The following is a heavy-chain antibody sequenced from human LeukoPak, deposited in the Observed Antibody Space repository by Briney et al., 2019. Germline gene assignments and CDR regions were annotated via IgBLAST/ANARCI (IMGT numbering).Heavy chain of an antibody. Sequence: ASVKVSCKASGYTFTSYGISWVRQAPGQGLEWMGWISAYNGNTNYAQKLQGRVTMTTDTSTSTAYMELRSLRSDDTAVYYCARFTVHYYDSSGYDYWGQGTLVTVSS. CDR1: GYTFTSYG. J-gene: IGHJ4*02. CDR3: ARFTVHYYDSSGYDY. CDR2: ISAYNGNT. V-gene: IGHV1-18*01. D-gene: IGHD3-22*01.